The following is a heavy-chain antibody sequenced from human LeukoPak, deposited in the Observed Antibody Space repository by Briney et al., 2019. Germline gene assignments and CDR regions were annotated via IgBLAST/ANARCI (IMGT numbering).Heavy chain of an antibody. CDR3: ARGGDYYASSGHSAHFDY. J-gene: IGHJ4*02. V-gene: IGHV1-8*01. CDR2: MNPNSGNT. D-gene: IGHD3-22*01. CDR1: GYTFTSYD. Sequence: ASVKVSCKASGYTFTSYDINWVRQATGQGLEWMGWMNPNSGNTGYAQKFQGRVTMTRNTSISTAYMELGSLRSEDTAVYYCARGGDYYASSGHSAHFDYWGQGTLVTVSS.